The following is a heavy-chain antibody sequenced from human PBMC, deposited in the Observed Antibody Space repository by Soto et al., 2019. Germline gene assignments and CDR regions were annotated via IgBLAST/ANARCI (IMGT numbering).Heavy chain of an antibody. Sequence: QVVLLQSGAEVKEPGSSVRLSCQVSGSTFNNFAFSWVRQAPGQGPEWLGGIVVMSNAADYSQRFQDRVMITADTSTSTLYMELGSLTFDDTAVYYCARAIKRWEVNYYFDYLGQGTLVTVSS. D-gene: IGHD1-26*01. CDR3: ARAIKRWEVNYYFDY. CDR2: IVVMSNAA. V-gene: IGHV1-69*06. J-gene: IGHJ4*02. CDR1: GSTFNNFA.